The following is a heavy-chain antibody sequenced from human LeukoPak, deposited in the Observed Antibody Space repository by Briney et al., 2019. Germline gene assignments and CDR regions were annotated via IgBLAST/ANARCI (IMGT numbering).Heavy chain of an antibody. J-gene: IGHJ4*02. CDR1: GGSISSYY. CDR2: IYYSGST. CDR3: ASRSSIWSGYQATLYYFDS. D-gene: IGHD3-3*01. Sequence: SETLSLTCTVSGGSISSYYWSWIRQPPGKRLEWIGHIYYSGSTNYNPSLKSRVTISVDTSKNQFSLKLSSVTAADTAVYYCASRSSIWSGYQATLYYFDSWGQGTLVTVSS. V-gene: IGHV4-59*01.